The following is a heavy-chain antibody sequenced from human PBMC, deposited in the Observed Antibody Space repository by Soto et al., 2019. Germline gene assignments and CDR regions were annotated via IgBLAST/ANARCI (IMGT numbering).Heavy chain of an antibody. D-gene: IGHD3-3*01. V-gene: IGHV1-3*01. CDR2: INAGNGNT. Sequence: GASVKVSCKASGYTFTSYAMHWVRQAPGQRLEWMGWINAGNGNTKYSQKFQGRVTITRDTSASTAYMELSSLRSEDTAVYYCARKRITIFGGGYYYGMDVWGQGTTVTVSS. CDR1: GYTFTSYA. CDR3: ARKRITIFGGGYYYGMDV. J-gene: IGHJ6*02.